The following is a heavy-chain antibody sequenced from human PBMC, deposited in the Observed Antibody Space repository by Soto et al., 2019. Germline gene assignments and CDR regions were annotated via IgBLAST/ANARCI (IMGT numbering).Heavy chain of an antibody. Sequence: QLQLQESGSGLVKPSQTLSLTCAVSGGSISSGGYSWSWIRQPPGKGLEWIGYIYHSGSTYYNPSLKSRVTISVDRSKNQFSLKLSSVTAADTAVYYCARGRVGIVVARGPGAFDIWGQGTMVTVSS. CDR2: IYHSGST. CDR1: GGSISSGGYS. V-gene: IGHV4-30-2*01. D-gene: IGHD2-15*01. CDR3: ARGRVGIVVARGPGAFDI. J-gene: IGHJ3*02.